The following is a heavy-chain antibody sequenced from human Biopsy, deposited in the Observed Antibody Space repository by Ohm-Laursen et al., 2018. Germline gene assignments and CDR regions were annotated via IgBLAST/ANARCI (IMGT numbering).Heavy chain of an antibody. CDR3: ARDGGGARYGMDV. CDR1: GFTFDDYG. Sequence: SLRLSCAASGFTFDDYGMHWVRQPPGKGLEWVSGIRRNSAIIDYADSVRGRFTISRDNARRFLFLQMNNLKSEDTAFYYCARDGGGARYGMDVWGRGTTVTVSS. D-gene: IGHD1-26*01. J-gene: IGHJ6*02. V-gene: IGHV3-9*01. CDR2: IRRNSAII.